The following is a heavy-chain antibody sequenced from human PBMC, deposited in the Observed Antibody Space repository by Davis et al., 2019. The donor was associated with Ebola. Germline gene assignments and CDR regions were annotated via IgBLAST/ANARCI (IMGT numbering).Heavy chain of an antibody. Sequence: AASVKVSCKASCYTFTSYGISWVRQAPGQGLEGMGWISAYNGNTNYAQKFQGRVTMTTDTSTSTAYMELRSLRSDDTAVYYCARSITMVRGVSWFDPWGQGTLVTVSS. V-gene: IGHV1-18*01. CDR1: CYTFTSYG. D-gene: IGHD3-10*01. CDR3: ARSITMVRGVSWFDP. J-gene: IGHJ5*02. CDR2: ISAYNGNT.